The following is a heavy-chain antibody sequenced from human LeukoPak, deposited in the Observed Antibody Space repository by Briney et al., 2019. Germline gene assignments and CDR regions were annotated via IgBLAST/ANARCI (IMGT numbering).Heavy chain of an antibody. D-gene: IGHD3-22*01. CDR1: GFTFSSYE. Sequence: PGGSLRLSCAASGFTFSSYEMNWVRQAPGKGLEWVSYISSSGSTIYYADSVKGRFTISRDNAKNTLYLQMNSLRAEDTAVYYCAGGGDYYDKRGCDYWGQGTLVTVSS. CDR3: AGGGDYYDKRGCDY. CDR2: ISSSGSTI. V-gene: IGHV3-48*03. J-gene: IGHJ4*02.